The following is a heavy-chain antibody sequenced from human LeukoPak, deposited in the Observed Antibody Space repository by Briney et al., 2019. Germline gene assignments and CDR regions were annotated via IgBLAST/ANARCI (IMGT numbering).Heavy chain of an antibody. Sequence: PSETLSLTCTVSGGSISSYYWSWIRQPPGKGLEWIGYTYYSGSTNYNPSLKSRVTISVDTSKNQFSLNLTPVTAADTAVYYCARFTPQGYGWGGYNRFDPWGQGTLVTVSS. CDR3: ARFTPQGYGWGGYNRFDP. D-gene: IGHD3-16*01. CDR2: TYYSGST. J-gene: IGHJ5*02. CDR1: GGSISSYY. V-gene: IGHV4-59*01.